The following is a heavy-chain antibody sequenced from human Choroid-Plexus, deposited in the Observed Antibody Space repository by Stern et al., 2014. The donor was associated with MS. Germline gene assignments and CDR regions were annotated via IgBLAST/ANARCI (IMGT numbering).Heavy chain of an antibody. D-gene: IGHD1-1*01. CDR2: ISNGGGT. CDR3: ARDTSSPERSDW. V-gene: IGHV3-53*01. Sequence: EVQLVESGGGVIQPGGSLRLSCTASGFTVRRDYMTWVRQAPGKGLEWVSLISNGGGTFYTDSVQGRFTLPRDDSKNTVYLHMTSLRAEDTAMYYCARDTSSPERSDWWGQGTLVTVSS. J-gene: IGHJ4*02. CDR1: GFTVRRDY.